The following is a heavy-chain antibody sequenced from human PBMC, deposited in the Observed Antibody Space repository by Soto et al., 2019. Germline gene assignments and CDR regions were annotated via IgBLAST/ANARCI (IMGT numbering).Heavy chain of an antibody. J-gene: IGHJ4*02. D-gene: IGHD2-2*03. CDR2: IYPGDSDT. Sequence: GESLKISCKGSGYSFTSYWIGWVRQMPGKGLEWMGIIYPGDSDTRYSPSFQGQVTISADKSISTAYLQWSSLKASDTAMYYCASAGYCSSTSCYFAYWGQGTLLTVSS. V-gene: IGHV5-51*01. CDR1: GYSFTSYW. CDR3: ASAGYCSSTSCYFAY.